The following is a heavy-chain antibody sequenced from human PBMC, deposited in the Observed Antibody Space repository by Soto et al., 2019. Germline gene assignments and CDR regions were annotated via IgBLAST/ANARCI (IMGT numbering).Heavy chain of an antibody. CDR3: ARDGKGGYAPGRDGMDV. V-gene: IGHV1-69*13. Sequence: ASVKVSCKASGGTFSSYAISWVRQAPGQGLEWMGGIIPIFGTANYAPKFQGRVPITADESTSTAHMELGSLRFEDTAVYYCARDGKGGYAPGRDGMDVWGQGTTVTVSS. J-gene: IGHJ6*02. CDR2: IIPIFGTA. D-gene: IGHD5-12*01. CDR1: GGTFSSYA.